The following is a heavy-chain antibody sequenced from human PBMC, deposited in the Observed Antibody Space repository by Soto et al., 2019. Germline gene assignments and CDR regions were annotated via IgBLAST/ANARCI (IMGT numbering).Heavy chain of an antibody. Sequence: QVELLQSGAEVRKPGASVKVSCKASGHTFTGNYMHWVRQAPGQGLEWMGIINPDGDVTTYAHKFRGRVTLTREMSTSTSYMELRSLTSEDTAVYYCASKFSRGSFQDFDTWGQGTLVTVSS. D-gene: IGHD1-26*01. CDR2: INPDGDVT. J-gene: IGHJ4*02. CDR3: ASKFSRGSFQDFDT. V-gene: IGHV1-46*01. CDR1: GHTFTGNY.